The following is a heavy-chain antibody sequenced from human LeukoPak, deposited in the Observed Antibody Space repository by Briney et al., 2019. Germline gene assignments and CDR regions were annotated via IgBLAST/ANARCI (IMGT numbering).Heavy chain of an antibody. V-gene: IGHV3-33*01. Sequence: EMSLRLSCAASGFTFRNHGMHWVRQAPGKGLEWVAVIWYDGSNQYYADSVKGRFTISRDNSKNTLWLQMNSLRAEDTAVYYCARGTSSGRYFQHWGQGTLVTVSS. CDR3: ARGTSSGRYFQH. CDR2: IWYDGSNQ. J-gene: IGHJ1*01. CDR1: GFTFRNHG. D-gene: IGHD6-19*01.